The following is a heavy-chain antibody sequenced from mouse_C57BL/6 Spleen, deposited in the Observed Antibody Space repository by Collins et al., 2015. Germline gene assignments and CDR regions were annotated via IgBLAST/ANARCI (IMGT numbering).Heavy chain of an antibody. CDR2: INPYNGGT. CDR3: ARKDDNYGGFAY. Sequence: EVQLQQSGSELVKPGASVKISCKTSGYTFTEYTTHWVKQSHGKSLEWIGGINPYNGGTTYNQKFKGKASLTVEKSSSTAHMELRSLTSEDSAVYFCARKDDNYGGFAYWGQGDSGRCLC. CDR1: GYTFTEYT. V-gene: IGHV1-18*01. D-gene: IGHD2-1*01. J-gene: IGHJ3*01.